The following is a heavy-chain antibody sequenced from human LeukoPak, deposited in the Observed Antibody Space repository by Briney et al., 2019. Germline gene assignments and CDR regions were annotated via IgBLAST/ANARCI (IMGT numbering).Heavy chain of an antibody. CDR2: IIHSGST. Sequence: SETLSLTCAVYGGCFTGYYWTWIRQPPGKGLEWIGEIIHSGSTTYNPSLKSRVTISVDTSKKQFSLSLTSVTAADTAVYYCVRGYCSGGSCFRNNWFESWGQGTLVTVSS. D-gene: IGHD2-15*01. J-gene: IGHJ5*01. CDR3: VRGYCSGGSCFRNNWFES. V-gene: IGHV4-34*01. CDR1: GGCFTGYY.